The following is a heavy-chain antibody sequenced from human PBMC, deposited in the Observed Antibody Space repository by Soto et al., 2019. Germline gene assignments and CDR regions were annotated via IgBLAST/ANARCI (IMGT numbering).Heavy chain of an antibody. Sequence: EVQLVESGGGLVQPGGSLRLSCAASGFTVSSNYMSWVRQAPGKGLEWVSVIYSGGSTDYADSVKGRFTISRDNSKNTLYLQLNRVRAEDTAVYYCARDMVRGIDVWGQGPTVTVSS. V-gene: IGHV3-66*01. CDR3: ARDMVRGIDV. CDR1: GFTVSSNY. D-gene: IGHD3-10*01. CDR2: IYSGGST. J-gene: IGHJ6*02.